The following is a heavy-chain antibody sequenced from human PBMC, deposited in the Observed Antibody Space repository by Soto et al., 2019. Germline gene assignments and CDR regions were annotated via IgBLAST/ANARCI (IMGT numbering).Heavy chain of an antibody. CDR1: GFTFSSYA. Sequence: EVQLLESGGGLVQPGGSLRLSCAASGFTFSSYAMYWVRQAPGKGLEWVSSINGNGASTHYADSVEGRFTISRDNSKDPLPLQMPSLRAKDTSLYYCAKKRQTVTVPRDFYYWGQGLPVTVSS. D-gene: IGHD2-21*02. CDR2: INGNGAST. J-gene: IGHJ4*02. CDR3: AKKRQTVTVPRDFYY. V-gene: IGHV3-23*01.